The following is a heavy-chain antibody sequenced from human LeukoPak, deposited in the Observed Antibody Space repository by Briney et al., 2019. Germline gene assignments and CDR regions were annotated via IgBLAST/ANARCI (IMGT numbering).Heavy chain of an antibody. CDR1: GGSISSGGYY. V-gene: IGHV4-31*03. CDR3: ARDSGDWFDP. J-gene: IGHJ5*02. CDR2: IYYSGST. Sequence: SQTLSLTCTDSGGSISSGGYYWSWIRQHPGQGLEWIGYIYYSGSTYYNPSLKSRVTISVDTSKNQFSLNLSSVTAADTAVYYCARDSGDWFDPWGQGTLVTVSS.